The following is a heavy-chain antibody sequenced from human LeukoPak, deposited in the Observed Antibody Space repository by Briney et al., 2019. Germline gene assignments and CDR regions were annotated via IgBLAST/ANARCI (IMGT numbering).Heavy chain of an antibody. CDR3: ARIGSSWPNWFDP. CDR1: GFRFSDYY. J-gene: IGHJ5*02. V-gene: IGHV3-11*01. Sequence: GVSLRLSCAASGFRFSDYYMTWIRQAPGKGLEWVSHITSGGSTIHYADSVKGRFTISRDNAKNSLYLQMSSLRAEDTAVYYCARIGSSWPNWFDPWGQGTLVTVSS. CDR2: ITSGGSTI. D-gene: IGHD6-13*01.